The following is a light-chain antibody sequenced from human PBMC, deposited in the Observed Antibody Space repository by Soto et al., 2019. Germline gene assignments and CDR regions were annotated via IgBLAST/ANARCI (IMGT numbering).Light chain of an antibody. V-gene: IGKV1-5*03. CDR2: KAS. J-gene: IGKJ4*01. Sequence: DIQMTQSPSTLPASVGDRVTITCRASQSISNWLAWYQQKPGKAPKLLIYKASSLESGVPSRFSGSGSGTEFTLTISSLEPEDFAIYYCHQRHDWPLTFGGGTKVDIK. CDR3: HQRHDWPLT. CDR1: QSISNW.